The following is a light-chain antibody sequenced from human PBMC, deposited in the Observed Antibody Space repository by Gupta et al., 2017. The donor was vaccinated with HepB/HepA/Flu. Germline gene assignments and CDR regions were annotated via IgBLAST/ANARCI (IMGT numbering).Light chain of an antibody. Sequence: DIQMTQSPSSLSAYVGDRVTITCQASQDISIYLNWYQQRPGKAPKLLIYDASNLETGVPSRFSGSGSETDFTFTISSLQPEDIATYYCQQYDILPWTFGQGTKVEVK. CDR3: QQYDILPWT. CDR1: QDISIY. V-gene: IGKV1-33*01. CDR2: DAS. J-gene: IGKJ1*01.